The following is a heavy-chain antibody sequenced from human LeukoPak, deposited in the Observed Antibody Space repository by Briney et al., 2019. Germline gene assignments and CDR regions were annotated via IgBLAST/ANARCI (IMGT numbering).Heavy chain of an antibody. Sequence: ASVKVSCKASGFTFTNYDINWVRQATGQGLEWMGWMNPINGNTGYAQKFQGRVTMTRDTSISTAYMELRSLTSEDTAVYYCARDPIAAAGTLELDYWGQGTLVTVSS. CDR3: ARDPIAAAGTLELDY. V-gene: IGHV1-8*01. CDR1: GFTFTNYD. D-gene: IGHD6-13*01. J-gene: IGHJ4*02. CDR2: MNPINGNT.